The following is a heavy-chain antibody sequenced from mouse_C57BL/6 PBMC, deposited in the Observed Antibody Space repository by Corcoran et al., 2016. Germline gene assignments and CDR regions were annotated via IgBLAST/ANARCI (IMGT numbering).Heavy chain of an antibody. V-gene: IGHV9-3*01. CDR1: GYTFTTYG. J-gene: IGHJ2*01. D-gene: IGHD1-1*01. CDR3: ARGATVVDYFDY. CDR2: INTYSGVP. Sequence: QIQLVQSGPELKKPGETVKISCKASGYTFTTYGMSWVKQAPGKGLKWMGWINTYSGVPTYADDFKGRFAFSLETSASTAYLQINNLKNEDTATYFCARGATVVDYFDYWGQGTTLTVSS.